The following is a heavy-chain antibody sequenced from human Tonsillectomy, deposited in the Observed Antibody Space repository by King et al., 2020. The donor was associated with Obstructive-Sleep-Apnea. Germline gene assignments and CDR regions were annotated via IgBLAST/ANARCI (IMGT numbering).Heavy chain of an antibody. Sequence: VQLVESGGGVVQPGGSLRLSCAASGFTFINNGMHGVRQAPGKGLEWGAFLRDGGSHKYYADSVKGRFTLSRDNAKNTLDLQMNSLRAEDTAMYYCAKGWGNYFDYWGQGTLVTVSS. V-gene: IGHV3-30*02. D-gene: IGHD7-27*01. J-gene: IGHJ4*02. CDR1: GFTFINNG. CDR2: LRDGGSHK. CDR3: AKGWGNYFDY.